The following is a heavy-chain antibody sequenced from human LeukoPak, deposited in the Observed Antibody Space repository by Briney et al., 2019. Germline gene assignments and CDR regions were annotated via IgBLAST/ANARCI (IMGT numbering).Heavy chain of an antibody. CDR2: INHSGST. V-gene: IGHV4-34*01. J-gene: IGHJ6*03. CDR3: ARRGPYYYDSSGYYRYYYYYYMDV. CDR1: GGSFSGYY. Sequence: SETLSLTCAVYGGSFSGYYWSWIRQPPGKGLEWIGEINHSGSTNYNPSLKSRVTISVDTSKNQFSLKLSSVTAADTAVYYCARRGPYYYDSSGYYRYYYYYYMDVWGKGTTVTVSS. D-gene: IGHD3-22*01.